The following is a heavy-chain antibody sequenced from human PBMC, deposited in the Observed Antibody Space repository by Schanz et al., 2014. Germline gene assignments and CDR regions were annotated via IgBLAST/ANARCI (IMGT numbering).Heavy chain of an antibody. D-gene: IGHD3-22*01. J-gene: IGHJ4*02. CDR2: ISDDGSGK. CDR1: GFTFSTYA. CDR3: AKDGRLPYYGTGSDFDY. V-gene: IGHV3-23*03. Sequence: EVQLLESGGALVQPGGSLRLSCSASGFTFSTYAMSWVRQAPGKGLEWVAVISDDGSGKYSADSVKGRFTISRDNSKNMVFLQMTSLRAGDTAVYYCAKDGRLPYYGTGSDFDYWGQGTLVAVSS.